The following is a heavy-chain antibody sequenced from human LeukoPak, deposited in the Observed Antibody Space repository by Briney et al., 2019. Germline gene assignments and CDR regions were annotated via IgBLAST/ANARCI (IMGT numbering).Heavy chain of an antibody. CDR2: INPNSGGT. CDR3: ARDPGIAELDY. D-gene: IGHD6-13*01. Sequence: ASMKVSCKASGYTFTADYYIHWVRQAPGQGLEWMGWINPNSGGTKYEQKFQGRVTMTRDTSISTAYMELSRLRSDDTAVYYCARDPGIAELDYWGQGTLVTVSS. V-gene: IGHV1-2*02. J-gene: IGHJ4*02. CDR1: GYTFTADYY.